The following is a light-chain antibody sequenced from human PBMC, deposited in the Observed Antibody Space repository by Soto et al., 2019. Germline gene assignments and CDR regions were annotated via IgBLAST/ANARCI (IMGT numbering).Light chain of an antibody. CDR2: HAS. CDR3: QQYMSYS. J-gene: IGKJ1*01. Sequence: DIQMTQYHSTLSVSVGDRVTITCRASQTISSWLAWYQQKTGTAPKLLIYHASTLESGVPSSFSGSGSGTEFTLTISSMQPDDFATYYCQQYMSYSFGQGTKVDIK. CDR1: QTISSW. V-gene: IGKV1-5*01.